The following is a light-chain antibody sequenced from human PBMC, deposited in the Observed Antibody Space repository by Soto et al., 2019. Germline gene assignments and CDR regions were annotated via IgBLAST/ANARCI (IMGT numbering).Light chain of an antibody. CDR1: QSVSSSY. CDR2: GAS. Sequence: EIVLTQSPGTLSLSPGERATLSCRASQSVSSSYLAWYQQKPGQNPRLLIYGASSRATGIPDRFSGSGSGTDFTLTISRLEPEDFAVYYCQQYDSSPWTFGQGTKVEIK. CDR3: QQYDSSPWT. J-gene: IGKJ1*01. V-gene: IGKV3-20*01.